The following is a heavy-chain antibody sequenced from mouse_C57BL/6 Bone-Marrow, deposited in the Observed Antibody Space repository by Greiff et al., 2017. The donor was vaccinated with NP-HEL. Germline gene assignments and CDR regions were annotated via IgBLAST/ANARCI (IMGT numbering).Heavy chain of an antibody. D-gene: IGHD1-1*01. CDR1: GYTFTDYY. V-gene: IGHV1-76*01. CDR3: ARYYYGSSYGFDY. J-gene: IGHJ2*01. CDR2: IYPGSGNT. Sequence: VQLQQSGAELVRPGASVKLSCKASGYTFTDYYINWVKQRPGQGPEWIARIYPGSGNTYYNEKFTGKATLTAEKSSSTAYMQLSSLTSEDSAVYFCARYYYGSSYGFDYWGQGTTLTVSS.